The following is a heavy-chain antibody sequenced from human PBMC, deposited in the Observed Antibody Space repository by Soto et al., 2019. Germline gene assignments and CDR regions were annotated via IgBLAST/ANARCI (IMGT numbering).Heavy chain of an antibody. V-gene: IGHV1-69*06. J-gene: IGHJ6*02. D-gene: IGHD2-21*01. Sequence: QEELVQSGAEVKKPGSSVNVSCRTSESTFASYSITWLRQAPGQRLEWMGEIIPLMRTVNYAQKFQDRVTITGDRSTSTVYMALSSLRSDDTAVYYCARDPVDLFGYLDVWGQGTPVTVSS. CDR1: ESTFASYS. CDR3: ARDPVDLFGYLDV. CDR2: IIPLMRTV.